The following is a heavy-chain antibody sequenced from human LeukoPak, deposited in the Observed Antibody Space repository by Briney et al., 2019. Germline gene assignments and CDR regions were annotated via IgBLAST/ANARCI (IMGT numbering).Heavy chain of an antibody. J-gene: IGHJ3*02. D-gene: IGHD3-22*01. CDR1: GGSISSGSYY. CDR2: IYTSGST. V-gene: IGHV4-61*02. CDR3: ARNAKWLLHAFDI. Sequence: SETLSLTCTVSGGSISSGSYYWSWIRQPAGKGLEWIGRIYTSGSTNYNPSLKSRVTISVDTSKNQFSLKLSSVTAADTAVYYCARNAKWLLHAFDIWGQGTMVTVSS.